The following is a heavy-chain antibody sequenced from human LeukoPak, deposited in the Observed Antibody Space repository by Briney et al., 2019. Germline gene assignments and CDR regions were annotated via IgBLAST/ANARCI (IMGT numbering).Heavy chain of an antibody. CDR3: ASPTTYTGEIAVAAPWYFDL. CDR1: GYTFTSYG. CDR2: ISAYNGNT. J-gene: IGHJ2*01. Sequence: ASVKVSCKASGYTFTSYGISWVRQAPGQGLEWMGWISAYNGNTNYAQKLQGRVTITTDESTSTAYMELSSLRSEDTAVYYCASPTTYTGEIAVAAPWYFDLRGRGTLVTVSS. V-gene: IGHV1-18*01. D-gene: IGHD6-19*01.